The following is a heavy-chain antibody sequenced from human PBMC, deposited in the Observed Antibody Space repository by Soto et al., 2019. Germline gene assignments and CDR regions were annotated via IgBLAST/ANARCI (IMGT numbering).Heavy chain of an antibody. J-gene: IGHJ6*02. Sequence: VPMPLTYAVYGGTFRDHYWRWIRQPTGKGLEWIGEINHSGSTNYNPSLKSRVTISVDTSKNQFSLKLSSVTAADTAVYYCARLYPYDFWSGSGYYYYYGMDVWGQGTTVTVSS. V-gene: IGHV4-34*01. CDR3: ARLYPYDFWSGSGYYYYYGMDV. CDR1: GGTFRDHY. CDR2: INHSGST. D-gene: IGHD3-3*01.